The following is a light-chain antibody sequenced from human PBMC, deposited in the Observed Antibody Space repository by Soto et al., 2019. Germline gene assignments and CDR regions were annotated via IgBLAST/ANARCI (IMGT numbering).Light chain of an antibody. V-gene: IGLV2-14*01. CDR2: EVS. J-gene: IGLJ2*01. CDR3: SSYTSSSTL. Sequence: QSALTQPASVSGSPGQSITISCTGTSSDVGGYNYVSWYQQHPGKAPKLMIYEVSNRPSGVSNRCSGSKSGNTASLTISGLQAEDEAEYYCSSYTSSSTLFGGGTKLTVL. CDR1: SSDVGGYNY.